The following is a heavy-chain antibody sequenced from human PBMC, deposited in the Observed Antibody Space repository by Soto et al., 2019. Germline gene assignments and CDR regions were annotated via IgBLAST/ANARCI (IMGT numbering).Heavy chain of an antibody. CDR3: ARGVVAASYYYYGMDV. V-gene: IGHV3-30*04. J-gene: IGHJ6*02. CDR1: EFTFSSYA. Sequence: QVQLVESGGGVVQPGRSLRISCAASEFTFSSYAIHWVRQAPGKGLEWVAVISYDGRNKYYADSVKGRFTISRDNSKNTLDRQMNSLRAEDTAVYSCARGVVAASYYYYGMDVWGQGTTVTVSS. D-gene: IGHD2-15*01. CDR2: ISYDGRNK.